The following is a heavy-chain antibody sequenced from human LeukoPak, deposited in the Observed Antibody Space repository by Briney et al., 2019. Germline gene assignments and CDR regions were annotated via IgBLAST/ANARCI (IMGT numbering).Heavy chain of an antibody. Sequence: GGSLGLSCAASGFTFSSYSMNWVRQAPGKGLEWVSSISSSSSYIYYADSVKGRLTVSRDNAKSSVYLQMNSLRAEDTAVYYCARDKWLTTTHYFDYWGQGTLVTVSS. J-gene: IGHJ4*02. D-gene: IGHD4-11*01. CDR3: ARDKWLTTTHYFDY. CDR2: ISSSSSYI. CDR1: GFTFSSYS. V-gene: IGHV3-21*01.